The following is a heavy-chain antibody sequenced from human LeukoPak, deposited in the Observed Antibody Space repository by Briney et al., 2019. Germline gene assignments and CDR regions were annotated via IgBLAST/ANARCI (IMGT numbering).Heavy chain of an antibody. Sequence: PGGSLRLSCAASGFTFSTYPMHWVRQAPGKWLEWVAVIADDGKDKHYVESVKGLFTVSRDNSKNTLYLQMNSLRGEDTAVYYCARDRHIAAAGYYFDYWGQGTLVTVSS. CDR3: ARDRHIAAAGYYFDY. J-gene: IGHJ4*02. CDR2: IADDGKDK. CDR1: GFTFSTYP. V-gene: IGHV3-30*04. D-gene: IGHD6-25*01.